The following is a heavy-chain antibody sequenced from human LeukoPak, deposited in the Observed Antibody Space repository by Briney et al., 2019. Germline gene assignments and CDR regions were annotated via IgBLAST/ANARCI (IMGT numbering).Heavy chain of an antibody. CDR2: TYYSGST. D-gene: IGHD5-24*01. J-gene: IGHJ4*02. V-gene: IGHV4-39*07. CDR3: ARSTGMAPLDY. Sequence: SETLSLTCTVSGGSISSSSYYWGWIRQPPGKGLEWIGSTYYSGSTYYNPSLKSRVTISVDTSKNQFSLKLSSVTAADTAVYYCARSTGMAPLDYWGQGTLVTVSS. CDR1: GGSISSSSYY.